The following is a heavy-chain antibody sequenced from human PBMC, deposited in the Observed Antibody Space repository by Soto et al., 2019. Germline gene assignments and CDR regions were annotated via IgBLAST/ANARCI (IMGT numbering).Heavy chain of an antibody. CDR1: GLTFRNPA. J-gene: IGHJ4*02. CDR2: IWYDGTSK. Sequence: QVQLVESGGGVVQPGRTLRLSCAASGLTFRNPAMHWVRQAPGKGLEWVGLIWYDGTSKYYADSVQGRFTISRDNSKNTLYLEMNSLRVEDTAIYYCARDQGVVIIKDHWGQGTLVTVSS. CDR3: ARDQGVVIIKDH. D-gene: IGHD6-6*01. V-gene: IGHV3-33*08.